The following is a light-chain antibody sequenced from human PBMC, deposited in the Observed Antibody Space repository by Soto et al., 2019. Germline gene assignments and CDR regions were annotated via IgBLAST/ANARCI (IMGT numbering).Light chain of an antibody. CDR3: QQYNSYWT. Sequence: IQMTKSASTLSASVGDLATTTFRASQSISSWLAWYQQKPGKVPKLLIYDASSLESGVPSRFSGSGSGTEFTLTISSLQPEDFATYYCQQYNSYWTFGQGTKVDIK. CDR1: QSISSW. J-gene: IGKJ1*01. V-gene: IGKV1-5*01. CDR2: DAS.